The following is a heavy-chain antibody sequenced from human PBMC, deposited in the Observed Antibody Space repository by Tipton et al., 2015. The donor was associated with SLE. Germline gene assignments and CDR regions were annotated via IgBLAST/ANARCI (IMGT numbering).Heavy chain of an antibody. CDR2: INHSGST. CDR3: ARATSIAARLYYHYYYMDV. Sequence: TLSLTCAVYGGSFSGYYWSWIRQPPGKGLEWIGEINHSGSTNYNPSLKSRVTISVVTSKNQFSLKLSSVTAADTALYYCARATSIAARLYYHYYYMDVWGKGTTVTVSS. D-gene: IGHD6-6*01. J-gene: IGHJ6*03. CDR1: GGSFSGYY. V-gene: IGHV4-34*01.